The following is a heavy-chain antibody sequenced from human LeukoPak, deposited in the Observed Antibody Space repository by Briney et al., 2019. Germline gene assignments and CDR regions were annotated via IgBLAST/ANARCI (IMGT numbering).Heavy chain of an antibody. J-gene: IGHJ4*02. CDR1: GYTFTSYG. Sequence: ASVKVSCKASGYTFTSYGISWVRQAPGQGLEWMGWICAYNGNTNHAQKLQGRVTMTTDTSTSTAYMELRSLRSDDTAVYYCARESPHVDTAMFYYWGQGTLVTVSS. CDR2: ICAYNGNT. V-gene: IGHV1-18*01. D-gene: IGHD5-18*01. CDR3: ARESPHVDTAMFYY.